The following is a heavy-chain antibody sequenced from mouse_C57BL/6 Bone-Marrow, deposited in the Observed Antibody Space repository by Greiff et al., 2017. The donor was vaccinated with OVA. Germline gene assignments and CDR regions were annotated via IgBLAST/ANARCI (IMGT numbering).Heavy chain of an antibody. CDR2: INYDGSST. CDR3: ARDLGGYGWYFDV. V-gene: IGHV5-16*01. J-gene: IGHJ1*03. Sequence: EVMLVESEGGLVQPGSSMKLSCTASGFTFSDYYMAWVRQVPEKGQEWVANINYDGSSTYYLDSLKSRFIISRDNAKNILYLQMSSLKSEDTATYYCARDLGGYGWYFDVWGTGTTVTVSS. D-gene: IGHD2-2*01. CDR1: GFTFSDYY.